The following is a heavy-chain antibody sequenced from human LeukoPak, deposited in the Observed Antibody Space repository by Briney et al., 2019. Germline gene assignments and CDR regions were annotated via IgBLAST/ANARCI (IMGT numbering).Heavy chain of an antibody. J-gene: IGHJ5*02. V-gene: IGHV4-34*01. CDR1: GGSFSGYY. D-gene: IGHD6-19*01. CDR3: ARKSAVANWFDP. CDR2: INHSGST. Sequence: SETLSLTCAVYGGSFSGYYWSWIRQPPGKELEWIGEINHSGSTNYNPSLKSRVTISVDTSKNQFSLKLSSVTAADTAVYYCARKSAVANWFDPWGQGTLVTVSS.